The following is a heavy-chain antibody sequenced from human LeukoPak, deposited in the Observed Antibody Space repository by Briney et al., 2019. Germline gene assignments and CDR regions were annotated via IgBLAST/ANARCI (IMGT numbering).Heavy chain of an antibody. CDR2: ISGSGGST. D-gene: IGHD3-22*01. CDR3: AKDQDPNYYDSNGSSFGAFDI. J-gene: IGHJ3*02. Sequence: GGSLRLSCAASGFTFSSYAMSWVRQAPGKGLEWVSVISGSGGSTYYADSVKGRFTISRDKSKDTLYLQMNSLRAEDTAVYYCAKDQDPNYYDSNGSSFGAFDIWGQGTMVTVSS. V-gene: IGHV3-23*01. CDR1: GFTFSSYA.